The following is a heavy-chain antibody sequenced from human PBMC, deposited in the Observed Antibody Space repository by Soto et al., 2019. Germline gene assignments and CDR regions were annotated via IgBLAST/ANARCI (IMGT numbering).Heavy chain of an antibody. CDR2: ISHSGST. Sequence: PSDTLSLTCGVSGGSISSGGYSWSWIRQPPGKGLEWIGYISHSGSTYYNPSLKSRVTISVDRSKNQFSLKLSSVTAADTAVYFCASGSHVPHYWGQGTLVTVSS. CDR1: GGSISSGGYS. D-gene: IGHD6-6*01. J-gene: IGHJ4*02. CDR3: ASGSHVPHY. V-gene: IGHV4-30-2*01.